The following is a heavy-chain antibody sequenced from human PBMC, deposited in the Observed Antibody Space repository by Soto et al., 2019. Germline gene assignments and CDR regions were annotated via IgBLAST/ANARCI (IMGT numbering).Heavy chain of an antibody. D-gene: IGHD3-10*01. CDR3: VRGVIEPPYYYYYMDV. V-gene: IGHV4-4*02. Sequence: PSETLSLTCAVSSGSISSSNWWSWVRQPPGKGLEWIGEIYHSGSTNYNPSLKSRVTISVDKSKNQFSLKLSSVTAADTAVYYCVRGVIEPPYYYYYMDVWGKGTTVTVSS. CDR1: SGSISSSNW. CDR2: IYHSGST. J-gene: IGHJ6*03.